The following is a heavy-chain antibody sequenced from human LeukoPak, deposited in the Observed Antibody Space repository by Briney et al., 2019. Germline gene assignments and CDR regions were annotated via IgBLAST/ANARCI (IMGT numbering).Heavy chain of an antibody. V-gene: IGHV1-18*01. CDR2: ISPYDRHT. Sequence: ASVKVSCKASGYTFTRYGINGVRQAPGQGLEWMGWISPYDRHTSYAQKLQGRVTMTTDTSTSTAYMEMRSLTSDDTAVYYCARGQISSSLPDWGQGTLVTVSS. J-gene: IGHJ4*02. D-gene: IGHD6-6*01. CDR3: ARGQISSSLPD. CDR1: GYTFTRYG.